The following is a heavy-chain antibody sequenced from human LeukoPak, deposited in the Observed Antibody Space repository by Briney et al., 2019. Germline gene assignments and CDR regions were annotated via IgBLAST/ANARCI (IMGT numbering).Heavy chain of an antibody. CDR2: IFQSGST. Sequence: SETLSLTCAVSGYSISSGYYWGWIRQPPGKGLEWIGSIFQSGSTYYNPSLKSRITISVDTSKNQFSLNLSSVTAADTAVNYCARDLGDYYDSSGYYFPFDYWGQGTLVTVSS. CDR3: ARDLGDYYDSSGYYFPFDY. D-gene: IGHD3-22*01. J-gene: IGHJ4*02. V-gene: IGHV4-38-2*02. CDR1: GYSISSGYY.